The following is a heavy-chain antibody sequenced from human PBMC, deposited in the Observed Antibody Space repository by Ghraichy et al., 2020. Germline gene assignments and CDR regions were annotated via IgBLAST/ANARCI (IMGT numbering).Heavy chain of an antibody. V-gene: IGHV4-34*01. D-gene: IGHD2-8*01. CDR2: INHSGST. CDR1: GGSFSGYY. J-gene: IGHJ4*02. CDR3: ARANRRLDY. Sequence: SQTLSLTCAVYGGSFSGYYWSWIRQPPGKGLEWIGEINHSGSTNYNPSLKSRVTISVDTSKNQFSLKLSSVTAADTAVYYCARANRRLDYWGQGTLVTVSS.